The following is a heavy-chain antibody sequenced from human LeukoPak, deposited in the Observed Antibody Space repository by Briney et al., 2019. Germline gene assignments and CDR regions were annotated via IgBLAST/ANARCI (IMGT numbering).Heavy chain of an antibody. V-gene: IGHV3-7*01. CDR3: ARVDELLYSGFDY. CDR1: GFIFRSYW. Sequence: GGSLRLSCAASGFIFRSYWMNWVRQAPGKGLEWVANIKQDGSEKYYVDSVKGRFTISRDNAKNSLYLQMNSLRAEDTAVYYCARVDELLYSGFDYWGQGTLVTVSS. D-gene: IGHD2-2*02. J-gene: IGHJ4*02. CDR2: IKQDGSEK.